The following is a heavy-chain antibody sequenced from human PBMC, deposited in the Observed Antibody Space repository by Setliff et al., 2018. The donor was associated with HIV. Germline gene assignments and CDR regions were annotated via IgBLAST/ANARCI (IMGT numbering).Heavy chain of an antibody. CDR3: ARGGLGVVGAIDY. V-gene: IGHV4-4*09. Sequence: SETLSLTCTVSGGSISGHYWSWIRQPPGRGLEWIGYIYSSGSTNFNPPLQSRVTISVDTSKNQFSLNLSSVTAADTAVYYCARGGLGVVGAIDYWSQGTLVTVSS. J-gene: IGHJ4*02. D-gene: IGHD2-15*01. CDR1: GGSISGHY. CDR2: IYSSGST.